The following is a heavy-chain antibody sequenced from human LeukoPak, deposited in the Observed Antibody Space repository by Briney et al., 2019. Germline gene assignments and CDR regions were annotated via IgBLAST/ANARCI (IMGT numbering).Heavy chain of an antibody. CDR2: INPSGGST. J-gene: IGHJ3*02. D-gene: IGHD3-3*01. CDR3: AREVLRFLEWSGAAFDI. CDR1: GYTFTSYY. Sequence: GASVKVSCKASGYTFTSYYMHWVRQAPGQGLEWMGIINPSGGSTSYAQKFQGRVTMTRDTSTSTVYMELSSLRSEDTAVYYCAREVLRFLEWSGAAFDIWGQGTMVTVSS. V-gene: IGHV1-46*01.